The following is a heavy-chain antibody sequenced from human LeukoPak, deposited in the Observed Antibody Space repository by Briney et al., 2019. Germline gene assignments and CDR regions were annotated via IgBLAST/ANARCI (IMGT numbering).Heavy chain of an antibody. CDR2: IYYSGST. J-gene: IGHJ4*02. CDR1: GGSISSYY. Sequence: SETLSLTCTVSGGSISSYYRSWIRQPPGKGLEWIGYIYYSGSTNYNPSLKSRVTISVDTSKNQFSLKLSSVTAADTAVYYCARVKVDSMVRYYFDYWGQGTLVTVSS. CDR3: ARVKVDSMVRYYFDY. V-gene: IGHV4-59*01. D-gene: IGHD3-10*01.